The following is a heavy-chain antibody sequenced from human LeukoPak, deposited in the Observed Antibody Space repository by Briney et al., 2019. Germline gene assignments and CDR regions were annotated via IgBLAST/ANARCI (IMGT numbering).Heavy chain of an antibody. V-gene: IGHV4-59*08. CDR1: GGSLSNYY. CDR2: LYNSGST. J-gene: IGHJ4*02. D-gene: IGHD3-22*01. Sequence: PSETLSLTCTVSGGSLSNYYWSWIRQPPGKGLEWIGYLYNSGSTNYNPSLTSRVTISVDTSKSHFSLKLSSVTAADTAVYYCARTLFSGSSGFYLFDYWGQGTLVTVSS. CDR3: ARTLFSGSSGFYLFDY.